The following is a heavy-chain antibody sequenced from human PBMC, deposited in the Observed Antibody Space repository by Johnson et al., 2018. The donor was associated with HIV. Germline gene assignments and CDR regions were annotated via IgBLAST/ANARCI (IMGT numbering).Heavy chain of an antibody. Sequence: VQLVESGGGLIQPGGSLRLSCAASGFTVSSNYMSWVRQAPGKGLEWVSGINWNGGSTGYAVSVKGRFTISRDNSKNTLYLQMNSLRAEDTAVYYCAKQQLVPDDAFDIWGQGTMVNVSS. V-gene: IGHV3-53*01. D-gene: IGHD6-6*01. J-gene: IGHJ3*02. CDR2: INWNGGST. CDR1: GFTVSSNY. CDR3: AKQQLVPDDAFDI.